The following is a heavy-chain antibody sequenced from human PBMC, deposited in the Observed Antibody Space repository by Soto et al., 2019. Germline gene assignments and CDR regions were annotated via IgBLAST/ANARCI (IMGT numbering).Heavy chain of an antibody. V-gene: IGHV3-74*01. D-gene: IGHD6-13*01. CDR1: GFTFSSYW. CDR3: ARVSSSWLGGGYFDY. Sequence: GGSLRLSCAASGFTFSSYWMHWVRQAPGKGLVWVSRINSDGSTTSYADSVKGRFTISRDNAKNTLYLQMNSLRAEDTAVYYCARVSSSWLGGGYFDYWGQGTLVTVS. CDR2: INSDGSTT. J-gene: IGHJ4*02.